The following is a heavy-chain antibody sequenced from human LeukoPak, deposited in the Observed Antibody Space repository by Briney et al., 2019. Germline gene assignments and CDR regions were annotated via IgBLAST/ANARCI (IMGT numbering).Heavy chain of an antibody. CDR1: GLTFSSYA. CDR2: ISYDGSNK. J-gene: IGHJ4*02. CDR3: ARDRYCYGSGSPYYFDY. Sequence: PGGSLRLSCAASGLTFSSYAMHWVRQAPGKGLGWVAVISYDGSNKYYADSVKGRFTISRDNSKNTLYLQMNSLRAEDTAVYYCARDRYCYGSGSPYYFDYWGQGTLVTVSS. D-gene: IGHD3-10*01. V-gene: IGHV3-30*04.